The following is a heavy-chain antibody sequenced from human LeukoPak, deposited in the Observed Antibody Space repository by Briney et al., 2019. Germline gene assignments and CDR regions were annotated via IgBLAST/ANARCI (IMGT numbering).Heavy chain of an antibody. CDR1: GFTFSSYS. CDR2: ISSSSRYT. D-gene: IGHD3-16*01. CDR3: APHSPRTVNDYPFDY. J-gene: IGHJ4*02. V-gene: IGHV3-21*01. Sequence: GGSLRLSCTASGFTFSSYSMNWVRQAPGKGLEWVSSISSSSRYTYYADSVKGRFTISRDNAKNSLYLQMNSLRAEDTAVYYCAPHSPRTVNDYPFDYWGQGTLVTVSS.